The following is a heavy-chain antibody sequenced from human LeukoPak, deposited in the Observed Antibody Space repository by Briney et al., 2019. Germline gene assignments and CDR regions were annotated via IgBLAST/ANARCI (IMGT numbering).Heavy chain of an antibody. CDR3: AKSTWFDYFDY. V-gene: IGHV3-30*18. D-gene: IGHD3-9*01. CDR2: ISYDGSNK. CDR1: GFTFSSYG. J-gene: IGHJ4*02. Sequence: QPGRSLRLSCAASGFTFSSYGMHWVRQAPGKGLEWVAVISYDGSNKYYADSVKGRFTISRDNSKNTLYLQMNRLRADDTAIYYCAKSTWFDYFDYWGQGTLVTVSS.